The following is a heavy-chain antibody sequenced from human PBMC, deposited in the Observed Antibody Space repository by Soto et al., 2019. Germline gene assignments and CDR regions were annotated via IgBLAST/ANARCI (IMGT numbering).Heavy chain of an antibody. CDR3: TRDKGEQVAYGMDV. CDR1: GFTVTTSE. V-gene: IGHV3-48*03. J-gene: IGHJ6*02. D-gene: IGHD3-16*01. CDR2: INSGGVT. Sequence: EVQLVESGGGLVQPGGSLKLSCTVSGFTVTTSEMNWVRQAPGKGLDWVAYINSGGVTLYADSVKGRFTISRDNDQNSLFLQMNSLRAEDTALYYCTRDKGEQVAYGMDVWGQGTTVTVSS.